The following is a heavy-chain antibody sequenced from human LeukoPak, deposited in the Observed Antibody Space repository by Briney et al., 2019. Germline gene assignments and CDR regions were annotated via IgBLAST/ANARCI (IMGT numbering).Heavy chain of an antibody. D-gene: IGHD6-19*01. CDR3: AKMGAYSSGFDY. CDR2: IYYSGST. V-gene: IGHV4-39*07. J-gene: IGHJ4*02. CDR1: GGSISSSSYY. Sequence: SETLSLTCTVSGGSISSSSYYWGWIRQPPGKGLEWIGSIYYSGSTYYNPSLKSRVTISVDTSKNQFSLKLSSVTAADTAVYYCAKMGAYSSGFDYWGQGTLVTVSS.